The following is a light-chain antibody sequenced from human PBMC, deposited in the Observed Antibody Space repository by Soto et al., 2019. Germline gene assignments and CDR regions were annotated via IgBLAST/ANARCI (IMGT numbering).Light chain of an antibody. CDR3: QSYDSSLSGVV. V-gene: IGLV1-40*01. CDR1: SSNIGAGYD. Sequence: QSVMTQPTSVSGAPGQRVTISCTGSSSNIGAGYDVHWYQQLPGTAPKLLIYGNSNRPSGVPDRFSGSKSGTSASLAITWLQAEDEADYYCQSYDSSLSGVVFGGGTKLTVL. CDR2: GNS. J-gene: IGLJ2*01.